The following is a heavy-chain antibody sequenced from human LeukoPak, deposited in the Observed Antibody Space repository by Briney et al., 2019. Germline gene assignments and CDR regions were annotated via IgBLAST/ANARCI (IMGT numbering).Heavy chain of an antibody. CDR1: GGTFSSYA. D-gene: IGHD2-2*01. CDR2: IIPIFGTA. J-gene: IGHJ6*03. Sequence: SVKVSCKASGGTFSSYAISWVRQAPGQGLEWMGRIIPIFGTANYAQKFQGRVTITTDESTSTAYMELSSLGSEDTAVYYCARVPPAANYYYYYYMDVWGKGTTVTVSS. CDR3: ARVPPAANYYYYYYMDV. V-gene: IGHV1-69*05.